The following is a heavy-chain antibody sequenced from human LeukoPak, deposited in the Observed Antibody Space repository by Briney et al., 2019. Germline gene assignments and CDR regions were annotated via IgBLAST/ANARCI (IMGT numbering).Heavy chain of an antibody. CDR2: IKQNGREK. D-gene: IGHD7-27*01. J-gene: IGHJ4*02. CDR1: GFTFSSYA. V-gene: IGHV3-7*01. CDR3: AGEAITGDRSFDY. Sequence: GGSLRLSCAASGFTFSSYAMSWVRQAPGKGLEWVANIKQNGREKYYVDSVKGRFTISRDNAKNSLYLQVNSLRAEDTAVYYCAGEAITGDRSFDYWGQGTLVTVSS.